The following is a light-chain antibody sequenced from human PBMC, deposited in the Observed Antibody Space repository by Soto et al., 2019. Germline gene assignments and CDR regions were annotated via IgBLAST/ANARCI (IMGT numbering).Light chain of an antibody. CDR3: ATWDDRLDGYV. V-gene: IGLV1-44*01. J-gene: IGLJ1*01. CDR2: SHN. Sequence: QSVLTQPPSASGTPGQRGTISCSGSSSNIGSNTVNWYQPLPGTAPKLLIYSHNQRPSGVPDRFSVSKSGTSASLAISGLQYEDEADYYCATWDDRLDGYVFGTGTKVTVL. CDR1: SSNIGSNT.